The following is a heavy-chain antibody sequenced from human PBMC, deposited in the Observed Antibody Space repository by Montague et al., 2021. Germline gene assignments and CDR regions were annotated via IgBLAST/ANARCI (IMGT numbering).Heavy chain of an antibody. J-gene: IGHJ5*02. D-gene: IGHD6-25*01. CDR2: ININGSIL. CDR1: GFTFSVHS. CDR3: ARSAFAAALDP. Sequence: SLRLSCAASGFTFSVHSMHWVRQVPEKGLVWVAHININGSILTYADSVKGRFTISRDNAKNTLYLQMNSLRVDDTAVYYCARSAFAAALDPWGQGTLVTVSS. V-gene: IGHV3-74*03.